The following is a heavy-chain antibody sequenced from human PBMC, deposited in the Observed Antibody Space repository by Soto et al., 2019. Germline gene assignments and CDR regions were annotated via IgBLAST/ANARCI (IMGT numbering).Heavy chain of an antibody. V-gene: IGHV1-69*13. CDR1: GGTFSSYA. D-gene: IGHD3-10*01. J-gene: IGHJ6*02. CDR3: ALRVTASGNYGMDV. Sequence: ASVKVSCKASGGTFSSYAISWVRQAPGQGLEWVGGIIPIFGTANYAQKFQGRVTITADESTSTAYMELSSLRSEDTAVYYCALRVTASGNYGMDVRGQGTTVTVSS. CDR2: IIPIFGTA.